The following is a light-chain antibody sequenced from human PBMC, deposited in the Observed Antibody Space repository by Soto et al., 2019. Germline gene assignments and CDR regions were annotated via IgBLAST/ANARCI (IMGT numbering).Light chain of an antibody. Sequence: DVVMTQSPLSLSVTLRQPASISCRSSQGLVYSDGNTFLNWFHQRPGQSPRRLIYQVSNRDSGVPDRFSGSGSGTDCTLTISGVEAEDVGIYYCVQGTHWPWTFGQGTKVEIK. CDR1: QGLVYSDGNTF. J-gene: IGKJ1*01. CDR2: QVS. CDR3: VQGTHWPWT. V-gene: IGKV2-30*01.